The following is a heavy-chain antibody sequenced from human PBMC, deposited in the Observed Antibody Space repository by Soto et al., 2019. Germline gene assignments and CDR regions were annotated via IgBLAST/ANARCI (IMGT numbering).Heavy chain of an antibody. V-gene: IGHV4-59*08. J-gene: IGHJ4*02. CDR3: ARQSPYGSRSYTHFDY. CDR1: GGSISSYY. CDR2: IYYSGST. Sequence: SETLSLTCTVSGGSISSYYWSWIRQPPGKGLEWIGYIYYSGSTNYNPSLKSRVTISVDTSKNQFSLKLSSVTAADTAVYYCARQSPYGSRSYTHFDYWGQGTLVTVSS. D-gene: IGHD3-10*01.